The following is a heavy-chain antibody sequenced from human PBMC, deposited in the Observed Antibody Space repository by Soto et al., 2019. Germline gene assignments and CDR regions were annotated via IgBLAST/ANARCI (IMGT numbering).Heavy chain of an antibody. CDR3: AKGFHIKFRTILPPWYFDY. CDR1: GFTFSSYA. Sequence: EVQLLESGGGLIQPGGSLRLSCAASGFTFSSYAMSWVRQAPGRGLEWVSSISGSDGITYYGNSVKGRFTIARDNSKNTQYLQMNSLRADDTAVYFSAKGFHIKFRTILPPWYFDYWGQGTLVTVSS. D-gene: IGHD3-10*01. J-gene: IGHJ4*02. CDR2: ISGSDGIT. V-gene: IGHV3-23*01.